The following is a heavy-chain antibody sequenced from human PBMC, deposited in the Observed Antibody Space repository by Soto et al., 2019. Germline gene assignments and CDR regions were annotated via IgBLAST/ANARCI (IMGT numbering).Heavy chain of an antibody. J-gene: IGHJ3*02. Sequence: ASVKVSCKASGYTFTSYGISWVRQAPGQGFEWMGWISAYNGNTNYAQKLQGRVTMTTDTSTSTAYMELRSLRSDDTAVYYCARDVRGGQWLVIDAFDIWGQGTMVTVSS. V-gene: IGHV1-18*01. CDR2: ISAYNGNT. CDR3: ARDVRGGQWLVIDAFDI. D-gene: IGHD6-19*01. CDR1: GYTFTSYG.